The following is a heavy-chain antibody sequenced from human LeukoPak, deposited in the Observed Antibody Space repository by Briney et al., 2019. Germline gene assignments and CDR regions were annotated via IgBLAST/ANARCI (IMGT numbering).Heavy chain of an antibody. V-gene: IGHV3-30*03. CDR2: ISYDGSNK. CDR3: ARGQAYCGADCYSD. Sequence: GGSLRLSCAASGFTFSIYGMHWVRQAPGKGLEWVAVISYDGSNKYYADSVKGRFTISRDNSKNTLYLQMNSLRADDTAIYYCARGQAYCGADCYSDWGQGTLVTVSS. CDR1: GFTFSIYG. J-gene: IGHJ4*02. D-gene: IGHD2-21*02.